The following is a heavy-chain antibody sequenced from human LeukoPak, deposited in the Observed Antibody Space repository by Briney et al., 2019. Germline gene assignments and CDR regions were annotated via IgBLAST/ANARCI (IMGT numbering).Heavy chain of an antibody. CDR1: GFTLSSYA. D-gene: IGHD3-10*01. CDR2: IWYDGSNK. V-gene: IGHV3-33*08. J-gene: IGHJ4*02. CDR3: ARVGSGSIHFDY. Sequence: GGSLRLSCAASGFTLSSYAMHWVRQAPGKGLEWVAVIWYDGSNKYYADSVKGRFTISRDNSKNTLYLQMNSLRAEDTAVYYCARVGSGSIHFDYWGQGTLVTVSS.